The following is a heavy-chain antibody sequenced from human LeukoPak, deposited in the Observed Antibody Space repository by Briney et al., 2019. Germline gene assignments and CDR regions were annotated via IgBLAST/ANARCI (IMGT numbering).Heavy chain of an antibody. J-gene: IGHJ3*01. CDR3: TTSQQLLNYAYDF. CDR1: GFTFSSYW. Sequence: GGSLRLSCAASGFTFSSYWMSWVRQAPGKGLEWVANIKQDGSEKYYVDSVKGRFTISRDNAKNSLYLQMNSLKTEVTGVYYCTTSQQLLNYAYDFWGQGTMVTVSS. CDR2: IKQDGSEK. D-gene: IGHD2-2*01. V-gene: IGHV3-7*03.